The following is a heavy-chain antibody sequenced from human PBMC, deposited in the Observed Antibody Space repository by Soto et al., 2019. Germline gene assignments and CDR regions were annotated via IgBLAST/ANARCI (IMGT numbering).Heavy chain of an antibody. CDR2: ISSSSNTI. D-gene: IGHD1-26*01. CDR1: GFTFSDYY. V-gene: IGHV3-11*04. J-gene: IGHJ6*02. Sequence: GGSLRLSCAASGFTFSDYYMSWIRQAPGKGLEWVSYISSSSNTIYYADSVKGRFTISRDNAKNSLYLQMNSLRAEDTAVYYCARAPTTVGATGYYGMDVWGQGTTVTVSS. CDR3: ARAPTTVGATGYYGMDV.